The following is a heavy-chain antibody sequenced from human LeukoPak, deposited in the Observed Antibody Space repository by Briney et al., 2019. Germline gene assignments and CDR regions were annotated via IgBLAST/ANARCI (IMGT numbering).Heavy chain of an antibody. J-gene: IGHJ3*02. CDR1: GGSISSYY. CDR2: INHSGST. CDR3: ARDIAADSYAFDI. D-gene: IGHD6-13*01. V-gene: IGHV4-34*01. Sequence: SETLSLTCTVSGGSISSYYWSWIRQPPGKGLEWIGKINHSGSTNYNPSLKSRVTISVDTSKNQFSLKLSSVTAADTAVYYCARDIAADSYAFDIWGQGTMVAVSS.